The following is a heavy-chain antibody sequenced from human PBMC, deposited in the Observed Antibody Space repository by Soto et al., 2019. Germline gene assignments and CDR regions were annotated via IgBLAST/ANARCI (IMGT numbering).Heavy chain of an antibody. D-gene: IGHD1-1*01. CDR2: LSDSGDTT. V-gene: IGHV3-23*01. CDR1: GFTFSDYA. CDR3: AKELTTVLLWGFSDC. Sequence: EVQLLESGGGLVQPGGSLRLSCAGSGFTFSDYAMSWVRQAPGKGLEWVSSLSDSGDTTYFADSVKGRFTISRDNSKNTLYLQMNSLRAEDTAIYYCAKELTTVLLWGFSDCWGQGTLVTVSS. J-gene: IGHJ4*02.